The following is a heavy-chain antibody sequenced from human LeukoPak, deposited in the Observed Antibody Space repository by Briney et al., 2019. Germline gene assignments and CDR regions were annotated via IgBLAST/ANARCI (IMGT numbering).Heavy chain of an antibody. CDR2: INHSGST. D-gene: IGHD3-10*01. V-gene: IGHV4-34*01. CDR3: ARASVWFGELPFDY. CDR1: GGSFSGYY. Sequence: PSETLSPICAVYGGSFSGYYWSWIRQPPGKGLEWIGEINHSGSTNYNPSLKSRVTISVDTSKNQFSLKLSSVTAADTAVYYCARASVWFGELPFDYWGQGTLVTVSS. J-gene: IGHJ4*02.